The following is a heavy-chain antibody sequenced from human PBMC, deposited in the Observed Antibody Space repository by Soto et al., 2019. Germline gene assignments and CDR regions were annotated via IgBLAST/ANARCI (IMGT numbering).Heavy chain of an antibody. CDR1: GISVGTSDYY. Sequence: SETLSLTCTVSGISVGTSDYYWGWVRQPPGKGLDWIGNIYYSGSTFYNPSLRSRVTLSVDTSKNQFSLRLNSVTAADTAVYFCAGFVVPASRNSDFDYWAREPWSPSPQ. J-gene: IGHJ4*02. CDR2: IYYSGST. V-gene: IGHV4-39*01. D-gene: IGHD2-15*01. CDR3: AGFVVPASRNSDFDY.